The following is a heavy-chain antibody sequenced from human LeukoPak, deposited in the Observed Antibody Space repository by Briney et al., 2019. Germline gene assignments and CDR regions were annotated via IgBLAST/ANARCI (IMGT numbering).Heavy chain of an antibody. Sequence: GGSLRLSCAASGFTFSSYSMNWVRQAPGKGLEWVSYISRSSSTIYYADSVKGRFTISRDNAKNSLYLQMDSLRDEDTAVYYCARDLRRIFHYAYYGMDVWGQGTTVTVSS. D-gene: IGHD3-16*01. CDR1: GFTFSSYS. CDR2: ISRSSSTI. V-gene: IGHV3-48*02. J-gene: IGHJ6*02. CDR3: ARDLRRIFHYAYYGMDV.